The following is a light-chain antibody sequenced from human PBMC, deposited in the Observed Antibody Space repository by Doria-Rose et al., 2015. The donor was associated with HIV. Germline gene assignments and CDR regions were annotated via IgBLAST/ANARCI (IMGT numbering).Light chain of an antibody. CDR1: QSLLYTSTNY. CDR2: WAS. Sequence: EIVLTQSPESLGMSLGERATLNCKSNQSLLYTSTNYLAWYQQRPGQSPKLLIYWASTRQSGVPARFSGSGSGTDFTLTISSLEAEDVAVYYCQQYYDTPSFGPGTTVDIK. CDR3: QQYYDTPS. J-gene: IGKJ3*01. V-gene: IGKV4-1*01.